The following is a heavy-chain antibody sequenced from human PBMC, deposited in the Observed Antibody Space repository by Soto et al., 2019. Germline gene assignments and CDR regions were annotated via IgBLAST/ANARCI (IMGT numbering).Heavy chain of an antibody. CDR1: GFTFSDYY. D-gene: IGHD1-1*01. CDR2: IYYRGNA. Sequence: GSLRLSCASSGFTFSDYYMSWIRQAPGKGLEWIGSIYYRGNAYYNPSLQTRVTISLDKSKSQFSLKLNSVTAADSAVYFCARLEGLATISYYFDFWGPGALVTVSS. CDR3: ARLEGLATISYYFDF. J-gene: IGHJ4*02. V-gene: IGHV4-59*05.